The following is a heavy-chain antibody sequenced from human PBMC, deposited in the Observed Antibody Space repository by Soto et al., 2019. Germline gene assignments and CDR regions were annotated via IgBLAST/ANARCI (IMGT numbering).Heavy chain of an antibody. J-gene: IGHJ4*02. V-gene: IGHV4-59*08. CDR3: ARVGGFGATTIDY. D-gene: IGHD3-10*01. CDR1: GDSMDRYY. Sequence: PSETLSLTCTVSGDSMDRYYWTWLRQSPGKGLEWIGYIHSTGSTNYNPSLMSRVTISVDTSKNQFSLKLSSVTAADTAVYYCARVGGFGATTIDYWGQGTLVTVSS. CDR2: IHSTGST.